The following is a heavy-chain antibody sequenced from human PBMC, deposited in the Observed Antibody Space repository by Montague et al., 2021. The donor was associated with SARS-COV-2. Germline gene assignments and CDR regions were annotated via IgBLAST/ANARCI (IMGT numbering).Heavy chain of an antibody. CDR1: GGSISSYY. CDR2: IYYSGST. J-gene: IGHJ3*01. D-gene: IGHD6-19*01. CDR3: ARGSGWMGNAFDV. Sequence: SETLSLTCTVSGGSISSYYWSWIRQPPGKGLEWIGYIYYSGSTNYNPSLKSRVTISVDTSKNQFSLELSPVTAADTAVYYCARGSGWMGNAFDVWGQGTMVTVSS. V-gene: IGHV4-59*01.